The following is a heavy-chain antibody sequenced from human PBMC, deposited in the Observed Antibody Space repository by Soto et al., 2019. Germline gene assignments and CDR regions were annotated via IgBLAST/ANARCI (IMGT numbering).Heavy chain of an antibody. CDR2: ISSSSSYI. D-gene: IGHD6-13*01. J-gene: IGHJ6*02. Sequence: GGSLRLSCAASGFTFSDYYMSWIRQAPGKGLEWVSSISSSSSYIYYADSVRGRFTISRDNAKNSLYLQMNSLRAEDTAVYYCARGKQQLVLGYYYYGMDVWGQGTTVTVSS. CDR1: GFTFSDYY. CDR3: ARGKQQLVLGYYYYGMDV. V-gene: IGHV3-11*06.